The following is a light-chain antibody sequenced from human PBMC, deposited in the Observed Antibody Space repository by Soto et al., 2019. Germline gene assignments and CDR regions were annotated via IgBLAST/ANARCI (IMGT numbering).Light chain of an antibody. J-gene: IGLJ3*02. Sequence: QSALTQPASVSGSPGQSITISCTGTSSDVGGYNFVSWYQQHPGKAPRLIIYEFSSRPSGVSYRFSGSKSGNTASLTISGLQAEDEADYYCSSYTLRNTLVLFGGGTKVTVL. CDR1: SSDVGGYNF. CDR2: EFS. CDR3: SSYTLRNTLVL. V-gene: IGLV2-14*01.